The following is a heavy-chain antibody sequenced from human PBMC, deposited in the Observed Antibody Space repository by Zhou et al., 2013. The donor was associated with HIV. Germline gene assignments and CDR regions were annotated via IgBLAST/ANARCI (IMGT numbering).Heavy chain of an antibody. CDR2: IIPILGIA. V-gene: IGHV1-69*04. CDR3: ATCSGGSCESKTGAYYYYYYMDV. J-gene: IGHJ6*03. CDR1: GGTFSSYA. Sequence: QVQLVQSGAEVKKPGSSVKVSCKASGGTFSSYAISWVRQAPGQGLEWMGRIIPILGIANYAQKFQGRVTITADKSTSTAYMELSSLRSEDTAVYYCATCSGGSCESKTGAYYYYYYMDVWGKGTTVTVSS. D-gene: IGHD2-15*01.